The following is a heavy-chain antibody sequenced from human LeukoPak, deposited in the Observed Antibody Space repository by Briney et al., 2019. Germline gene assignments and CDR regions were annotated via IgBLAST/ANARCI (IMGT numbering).Heavy chain of an antibody. CDR3: AREESSRRRAYNWFDP. J-gene: IGHJ5*02. V-gene: IGHV4-30-2*01. Sequence: SQTLSLTCTVSGGSISSGGYYWSWIRQPPGKGLEWIGYIYHSGSTYYNLSLKSRVTISVDRSKNQFSLKLSSVTAADTAVYYCAREESSRRRAYNWFDPWGQGTLVTVSS. D-gene: IGHD6-13*01. CDR2: IYHSGST. CDR1: GGSISSGGYY.